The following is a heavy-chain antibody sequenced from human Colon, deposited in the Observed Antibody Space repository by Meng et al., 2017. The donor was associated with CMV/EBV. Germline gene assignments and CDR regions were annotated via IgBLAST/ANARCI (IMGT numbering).Heavy chain of an antibody. CDR1: GFTFSTYS. CDR3: ARTSGTTCYDY. D-gene: IGHD2-2*01. V-gene: IGHV3-21*01. Sequence: GGSLRLSCAASGFTFSTYSMHWVRQAPGKGLEWVSSISSSSGYIFYADSMKGRFTISRDNAKNSLYLQMDSLRAEDTAVYYCARTSGTTCYDYWGQGTLVTVSS. J-gene: IGHJ4*02. CDR2: ISSSSGYI.